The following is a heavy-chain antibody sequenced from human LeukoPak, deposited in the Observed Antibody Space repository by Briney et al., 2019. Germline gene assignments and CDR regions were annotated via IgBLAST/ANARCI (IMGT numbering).Heavy chain of an antibody. Sequence: GGSLRLSCAASGFTFSSYWMSWVRQAPGKGLEWVANIKQDGSEKYYVDSVKGRFTISRDNAKNSLYLQINSLRAEDTAVYYCARDIRLMVRGVADYYYYGMDVWGQGTTVTVSS. J-gene: IGHJ6*02. CDR2: IKQDGSEK. CDR3: ARDIRLMVRGVADYYYYGMDV. V-gene: IGHV3-7*01. CDR1: GFTFSSYW. D-gene: IGHD3-10*01.